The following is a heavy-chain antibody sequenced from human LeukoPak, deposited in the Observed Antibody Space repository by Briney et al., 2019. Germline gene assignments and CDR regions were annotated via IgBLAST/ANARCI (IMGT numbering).Heavy chain of an antibody. J-gene: IGHJ5*02. V-gene: IGHV1-46*01. Sequence: GAPVKVSCKASGYTFTSYYMHWVRQAPAQGLEWMGIFNPSGGSTSYAQKFQGRVTMTRDTPTSTVYMQLSSLRSEDTAVYYCARDPGLDGAARPWFDPWGQGTLVTVSS. CDR3: ARDPGLDGAARPWFDP. D-gene: IGHD6-6*01. CDR1: GYTFTSYY. CDR2: FNPSGGST.